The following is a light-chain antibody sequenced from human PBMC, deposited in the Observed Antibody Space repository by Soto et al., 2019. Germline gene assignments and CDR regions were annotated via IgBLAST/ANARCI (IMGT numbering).Light chain of an antibody. CDR1: SSNIGGNS. Sequence: QSVLTQPPPVSAAPGQKVTISCSGSSSNIGGNSVSWYKQLPGTAPKHLIYDDNKRPSGIPDRFSGSKSGTSATLGITGFQTGDEADYYCGSWDSSLSAYVFGTGTKVTVL. V-gene: IGLV1-51*01. J-gene: IGLJ1*01. CDR3: GSWDSSLSAYV. CDR2: DDN.